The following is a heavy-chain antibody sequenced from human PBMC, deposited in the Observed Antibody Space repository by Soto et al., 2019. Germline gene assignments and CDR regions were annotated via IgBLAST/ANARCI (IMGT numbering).Heavy chain of an antibody. J-gene: IGHJ6*03. D-gene: IGHD5-12*01. Sequence: SVKVSCKASGFTFTSSAMQWVRQARGQRLEWIGWIVVGSGNTNYAQKFQERVTITRDMSTSTAYMELSSLRSEDTAVYYCAAIRNERSGYDSNNYYYYMDVWGKGTTVTVSS. V-gene: IGHV1-58*02. CDR3: AAIRNERSGYDSNNYYYYMDV. CDR1: GFTFTSSA. CDR2: IVVGSGNT.